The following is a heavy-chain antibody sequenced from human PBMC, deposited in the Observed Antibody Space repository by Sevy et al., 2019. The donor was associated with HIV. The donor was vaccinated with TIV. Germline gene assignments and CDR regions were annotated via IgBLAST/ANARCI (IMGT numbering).Heavy chain of an antibody. J-gene: IGHJ4*02. CDR3: AFTKGVFGVVMTSFFFDY. D-gene: IGHD3-3*01. Sequence: ASVKVSCQASGYSFTSYGITWVRQAPGQGLEWMGWISAYNGNTNCAREFQGRLTMTTDTSTSTVYMDLRSLRSDDTAVYYCAFTKGVFGVVMTSFFFDYWGQGTPVTVSS. CDR1: GYSFTSYG. V-gene: IGHV1-18*01. CDR2: ISAYNGNT.